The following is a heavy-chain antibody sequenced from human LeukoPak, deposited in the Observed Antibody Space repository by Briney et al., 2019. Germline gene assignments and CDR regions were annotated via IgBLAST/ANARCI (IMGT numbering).Heavy chain of an antibody. CDR1: GDSVSSNNAA. Sequence: SQTLSLICAISGDSVSSNNAAWNWIRQSPSRGLDWLGRTYYRFKWYNDYAVSLKSRITINPDTSKNQFSLQLNSVTPEDTAVYSCARAGVDTNMAFDYWGQGTLVTLSS. J-gene: IGHJ4*02. CDR2: TYYRFKWYN. CDR3: ARAGVDTNMAFDY. V-gene: IGHV6-1*01. D-gene: IGHD5-18*01.